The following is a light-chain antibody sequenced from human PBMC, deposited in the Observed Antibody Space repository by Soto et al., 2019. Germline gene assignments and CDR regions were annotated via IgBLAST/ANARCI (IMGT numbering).Light chain of an antibody. V-gene: IGLV3-1*01. CDR3: QAWDSSLVV. CDR2: QDS. Sequence: SYELTQPPSVSVSPGQTASITCSGDKLGDKYACWYQQKPCQSPVLVIYQDSKRPSGIPERFSGSNSGNTATLTISGTQAMDEADYYCQAWDSSLVVFGGGTKLTVL. J-gene: IGLJ2*01. CDR1: KLGDKY.